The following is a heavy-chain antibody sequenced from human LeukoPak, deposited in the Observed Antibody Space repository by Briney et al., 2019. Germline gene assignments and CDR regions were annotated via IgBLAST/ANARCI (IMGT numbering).Heavy chain of an antibody. CDR2: ISSSSSYI. CDR1: EFTFSSYS. V-gene: IGHV3-21*01. D-gene: IGHD6-13*01. Sequence: GGSLRLSCAASEFTFSSYSMNWVRQAPGKGLEWVSSISSSSSYIYYADSVKGRFTISRDNAKNSLYLQMNSLRAEDTAVYYCAREVAAAGSVDYWGQGTLVTVSS. CDR3: AREVAAAGSVDY. J-gene: IGHJ4*02.